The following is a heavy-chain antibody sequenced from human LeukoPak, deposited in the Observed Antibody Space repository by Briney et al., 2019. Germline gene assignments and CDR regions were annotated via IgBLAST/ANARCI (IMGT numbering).Heavy chain of an antibody. Sequence: GGSLRLSCAASGFTFSSYGMNWVRQAPGKGLEWVSYISSSSSTIYYADSVKGRFTISRDNAKNSLYLQMNSLRAEDTAVYSCARDLSYYDSSGYYDYWGQGTLVTVSS. J-gene: IGHJ4*02. CDR1: GFTFSSYG. CDR3: ARDLSYYDSSGYYDY. D-gene: IGHD3-22*01. V-gene: IGHV3-48*01. CDR2: ISSSSSTI.